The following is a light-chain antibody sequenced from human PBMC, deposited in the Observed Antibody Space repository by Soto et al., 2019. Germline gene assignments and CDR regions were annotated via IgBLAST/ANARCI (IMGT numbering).Light chain of an antibody. CDR2: SNN. J-gene: IGLJ2*01. CDR3: QSYDFSLSGSAV. V-gene: IGLV1-40*01. Sequence: QSVLTQPPSVSGAPGQRITISCTGSSSNIGAGYDVHWYQQFPGTAPKLLLYSNNNRPSGVPDRFSGSKSGTSASLAITGLRAEDEADYYCQSYDFSLSGSAVFGGGTKLTVL. CDR1: SSNIGAGYD.